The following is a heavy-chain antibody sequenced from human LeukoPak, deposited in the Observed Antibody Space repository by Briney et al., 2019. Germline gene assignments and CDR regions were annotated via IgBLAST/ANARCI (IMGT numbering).Heavy chain of an antibody. CDR2: ISAYNGNT. J-gene: IGHJ5*02. CDR3: ARVSMIVVVITQLGWFGP. V-gene: IGHV1-18*01. Sequence: ASVKVSCKASGYTFTSYGISWVRQAPGQGLEWMGWISAYNGNTNYAQKLQGRVTMTTDTSTSTAYMELRSLRSDDTAVYYCARVSMIVVVITQLGWFGPWGQGTLVTVSS. CDR1: GYTFTSYG. D-gene: IGHD3-22*01.